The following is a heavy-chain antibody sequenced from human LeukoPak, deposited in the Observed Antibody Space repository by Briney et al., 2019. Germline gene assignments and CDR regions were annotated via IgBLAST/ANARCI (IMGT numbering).Heavy chain of an antibody. CDR2: ISSSGSTI. V-gene: IGHV3-48*03. D-gene: IGHD2-2*01. Sequence: GGSLRLSCAASGFTFSSYEMNWVRQAPGKGLEWVSYISSSGSTIYYADSVRGRFTISRDNAKNSLYLQMNSLRAEDTAVYYCARERDIVVVPAARLDYYYGMDVWGQGTTVTVSS. CDR1: GFTFSSYE. CDR3: ARERDIVVVPAARLDYYYGMDV. J-gene: IGHJ6*02.